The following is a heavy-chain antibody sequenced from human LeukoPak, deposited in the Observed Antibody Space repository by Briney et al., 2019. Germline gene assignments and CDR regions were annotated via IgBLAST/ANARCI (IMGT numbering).Heavy chain of an antibody. CDR1: GCGFTSYW. CDR2: IYPGDSDT. V-gene: IGHV5-51*01. Sequence: GEALQISFKGSGCGFTSYWNGWGRPVAGKGGGGMGIIYPGDSDTRYSPSFQRQVTISADQSISTAYLQWSSLKASDTAMYYCARWGDGYNYYFDYWGQGTLVTVSS. D-gene: IGHD5-24*01. J-gene: IGHJ4*02. CDR3: ARWGDGYNYYFDY.